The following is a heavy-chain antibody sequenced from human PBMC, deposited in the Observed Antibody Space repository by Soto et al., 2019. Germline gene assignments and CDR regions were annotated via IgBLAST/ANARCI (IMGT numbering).Heavy chain of an antibody. D-gene: IGHD3-10*01. CDR3: ARASWDRVRGVKEFHY. Sequence: ASVKVSCKASGYTFTNDYMHWGRQAPGQGLEWMGIINPSTGTTSYAQKFQGRVTMTRDTSTSTVHMELSSLRSDDTAVYYCARASWDRVRGVKEFHYWGQGTLVTVS. V-gene: IGHV1-46*01. CDR1: GYTFTNDY. CDR2: INPSTGTT. J-gene: IGHJ4*02.